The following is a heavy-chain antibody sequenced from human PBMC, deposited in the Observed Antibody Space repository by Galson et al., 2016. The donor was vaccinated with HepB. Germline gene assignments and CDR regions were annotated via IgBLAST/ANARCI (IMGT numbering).Heavy chain of an antibody. CDR3: VRKAVAAANTPRLSLAHYDMDV. D-gene: IGHD6-13*01. V-gene: IGHV3-48*02. Sequence: SLRLSCAASGFTFSSYSMNWVRQAPGKGLEWVSYIRSTSTTKYYADSVKGRFTISRDNANNSLYLQMNSLRDEDTAVYYCVRKAVAAANTPRLSLAHYDMDVWGKGTTVTVSS. J-gene: IGHJ6*03. CDR2: IRSTSTTK. CDR1: GFTFSSYS.